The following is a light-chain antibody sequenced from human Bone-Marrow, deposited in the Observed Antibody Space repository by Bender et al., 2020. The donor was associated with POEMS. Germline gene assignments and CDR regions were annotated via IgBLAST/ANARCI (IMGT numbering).Light chain of an antibody. Sequence: SFELTQPPSVSVSPGQTARITCSGDALPKQYAYWYQQKPGQAPVLVTLKDSERPSVLPERFSGSSSGTTVTLTISGVQAEYEADYYCQSADSSGALVVFGGGTKLTVL. CDR1: ALPKQY. CDR3: QSADSSGALVV. CDR2: KDS. V-gene: IGLV3-25*03. J-gene: IGLJ2*01.